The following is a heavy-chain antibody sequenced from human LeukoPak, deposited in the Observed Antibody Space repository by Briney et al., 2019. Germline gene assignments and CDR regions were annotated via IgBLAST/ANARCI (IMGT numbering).Heavy chain of an antibody. CDR2: VHTTSGNT. CDR3: ARELRNIGEYYFDY. V-gene: IGHV4-4*07. D-gene: IGHD1-14*01. J-gene: IGHJ4*02. CDR1: TVNHYH. Sequence: TTSETLSLTCSVDTVNHYHWNWVWQSAGTGLEWIGRVHTTSGNTFANPSLWGRVTVSIDTTKNEFLLQLTSMTAADTAVYHCARELRNIGEYYFDYWGQGVPVTVSS.